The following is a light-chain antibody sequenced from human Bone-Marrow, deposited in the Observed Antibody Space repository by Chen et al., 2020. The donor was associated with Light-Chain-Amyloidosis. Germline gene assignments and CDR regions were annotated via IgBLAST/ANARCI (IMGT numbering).Light chain of an antibody. J-gene: IGLJ3*02. CDR3: QVWDRSSDRPV. Sequence: SYVLTQPSSLSVAPGQTATIACGGNNIGSTSVHWYQQTPGQAPQLVVYDDSDRPSGIPERLSGSKSGNTAILTISRVEAGDEADDYCQVWDRSSDRPVFGGGTKLTVL. CDR1: NIGSTS. CDR2: DDS. V-gene: IGLV3-21*02.